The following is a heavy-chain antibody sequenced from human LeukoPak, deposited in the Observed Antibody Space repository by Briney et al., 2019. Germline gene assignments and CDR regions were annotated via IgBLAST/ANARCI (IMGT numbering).Heavy chain of an antibody. J-gene: IGHJ4*02. CDR2: INWNGDST. CDR1: GFSFYDYG. Sequence: PGGSLRLSCAAPGFSFYDYGLTRVRQAPGKGLEWVSGINWNGDSTDYADSVKGRFTISRDNAKNSLYLQMNSLRAEDTALYYCARDLRVVITGSFDSWGQGTLVTVSS. V-gene: IGHV3-20*04. CDR3: ARDLRVVITGSFDS. D-gene: IGHD3-22*01.